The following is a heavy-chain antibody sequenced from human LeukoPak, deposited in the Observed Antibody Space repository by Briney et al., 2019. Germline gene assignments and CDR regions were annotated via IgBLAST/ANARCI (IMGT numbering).Heavy chain of an antibody. V-gene: IGHV1-58*01. D-gene: IGHD3-22*01. CDR2: FVVGSGNT. Sequence: ASVKVSCKASGLTFTSSAVQWVRQARGQRLEWIGWFVVGSGNTNYAQKFQERVTITRDMSTSTAYMELSSLRSEDTAVYYCAAATDRSGYLLTRWGQGTLVTVSS. CDR3: AAATDRSGYLLTR. J-gene: IGHJ4*02. CDR1: GLTFTSSA.